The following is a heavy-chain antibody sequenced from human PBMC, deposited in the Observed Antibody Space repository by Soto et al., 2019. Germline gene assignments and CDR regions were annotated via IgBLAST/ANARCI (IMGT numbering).Heavy chain of an antibody. V-gene: IGHV3-23*01. D-gene: IGHD3-10*01. CDR2: ISGSGGST. Sequence: EVQLLESGGGLVQPGGSLRLSCAASGFTFSSYAMSWVRQAPGKGLEWVSAISGSGGSTYYADSVKGRFTISRDNSKNTLYLQINSLRAEDTAVYYCAKDPSELLGFGEFLYWGQGTLVTVSS. CDR3: AKDPSELLGFGEFLY. J-gene: IGHJ4*02. CDR1: GFTFSSYA.